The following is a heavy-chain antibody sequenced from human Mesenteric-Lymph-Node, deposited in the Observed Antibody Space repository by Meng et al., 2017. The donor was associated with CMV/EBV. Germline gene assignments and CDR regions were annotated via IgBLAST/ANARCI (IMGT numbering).Heavy chain of an antibody. J-gene: IGHJ5*02. V-gene: IGHV3-74*01. CDR3: ARDRSSSSSEVDP. CDR2: VKSDGSTT. CDR1: RFTFTSAW. D-gene: IGHD6-6*01. Sequence: GGSLRLSCAASRFTFTSAWQHWVRQAPGKGLLWVSRVKSDGSTTTYADSMKGRFTISRDNAQNSLFLQMNSLRAEDTAVYYCARDRSSSSSEVDPWGQGTLVTVSS.